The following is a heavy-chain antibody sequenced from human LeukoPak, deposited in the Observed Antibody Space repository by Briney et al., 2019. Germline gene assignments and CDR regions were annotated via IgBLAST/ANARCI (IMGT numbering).Heavy chain of an antibody. CDR1: GYTFTSYG. D-gene: IGHD3-9*01. CDR2: ISAYNGNT. V-gene: IGHV1-18*01. Sequence: ASVKVSCKASGYTFTSYGISWVRQAPGQGLEWMGWISAYNGNTNYAQKLQGRVTMTTDTSTSTAYMELRSLRSDDTAVYYCAHYDILTGYFSLGYWGRGTLVTVSP. J-gene: IGHJ4*02. CDR3: AHYDILTGYFSLGY.